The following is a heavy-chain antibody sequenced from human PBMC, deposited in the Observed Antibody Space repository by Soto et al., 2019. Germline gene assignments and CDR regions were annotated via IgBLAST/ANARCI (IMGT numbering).Heavy chain of an antibody. CDR2: INHSGST. D-gene: IGHD4-4*01. CDR3: ARGLSTAPLDY. J-gene: IGHJ4*02. V-gene: IGHV4-34*01. CDR1: GVSFSGYY. Sequence: ETLSLTCSGYGVSFSGYYWSWIRQPPGKGLEWIGEINHSGSTHYNPSLKSRVTISVDTSKNQFSLKLSSVTAEDTAVYYCARGLSTAPLDYWGQGTLVTVYS.